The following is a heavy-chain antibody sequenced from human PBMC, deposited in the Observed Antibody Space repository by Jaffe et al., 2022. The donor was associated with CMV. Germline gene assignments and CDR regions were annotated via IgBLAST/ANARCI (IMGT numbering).Heavy chain of an antibody. V-gene: IGHV3-23*01. J-gene: IGHJ6*02. CDR3: ANLDGYSGYEPAYYYYGMDV. CDR1: GFTFSSYA. Sequence: EVQLLESGGGLVQPGGSLRLSCAASGFTFSSYAMSWVRQAPGKGLEWVSAISGSGGSTYYADSVKGRFTISRDNSKNTLYLQMNSLRAEDTAVYYCANLDGYSGYEPAYYYYGMDVWGQGTTVTVSS. D-gene: IGHD5-12*01. CDR2: ISGSGGST.